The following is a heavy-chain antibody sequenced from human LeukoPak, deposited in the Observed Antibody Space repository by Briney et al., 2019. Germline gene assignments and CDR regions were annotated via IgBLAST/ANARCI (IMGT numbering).Heavy chain of an antibody. D-gene: IGHD5-18*01. CDR1: GFTFSDYA. CDR3: AKRLEHSYGPGFDY. CDR2: ISSSGGST. V-gene: IGHV3-23*01. J-gene: IGHJ4*02. Sequence: GGSLRLSCAASGFTFSDYAMTWVRQAPGKGLEWVSAISSSGGSTYYADSVKGRFTISRDNSKNTLYLQMNSLRAEDTAVYYCAKRLEHSYGPGFDYWGQGTLVTVSS.